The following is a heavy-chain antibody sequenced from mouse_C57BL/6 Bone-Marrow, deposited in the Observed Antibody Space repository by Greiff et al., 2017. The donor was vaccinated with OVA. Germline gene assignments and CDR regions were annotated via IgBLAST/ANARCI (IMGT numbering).Heavy chain of an antibody. CDR1: GYAFSSSW. CDR2: IYPGDGDT. J-gene: IGHJ1*03. D-gene: IGHD3-3*01. CDR3: ARWDNWYFDV. V-gene: IGHV1-82*01. Sequence: VQVVESGPELVKPGASVKISCKASGYAFSSSWMNWVKQRPGKGLEWIGRIYPGDGDTNYNGKFKGKATLTADKSSSTAYMQLSSLTSEDSAVYFCARWDNWYFDVWGTGTTVTVSS.